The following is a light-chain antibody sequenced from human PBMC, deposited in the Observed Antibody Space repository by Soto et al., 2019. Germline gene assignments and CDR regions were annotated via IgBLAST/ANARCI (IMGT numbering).Light chain of an antibody. Sequence: EVVLTQSPGSLSLSRGERAALCCRASQSVNSNSLAWYQQKPGQAPRVFIYGASTRATGIPDGFSGSGSGTDFTLTISRLEPEDFAVYYCQQQGRSWITFGQGTRLEIK. CDR3: QQQGRSWIT. J-gene: IGKJ5*01. CDR2: GAS. CDR1: QSVNSNS. V-gene: IGKV3-20*01.